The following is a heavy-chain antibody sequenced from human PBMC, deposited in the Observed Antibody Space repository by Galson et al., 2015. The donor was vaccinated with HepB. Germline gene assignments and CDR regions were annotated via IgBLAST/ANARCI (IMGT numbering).Heavy chain of an antibody. V-gene: IGHV1-8*01. Sequence: SVKVSCKASGYTFTSYDINWVRQATGQGLEWMGWMNPNSGNTGYAQKFQGRVTMTRNTSISTAYMELSSLRSEDTAVYYCARGLHIATDAFDIWGQGTMVTVSS. CDR3: ARGLHIATDAFDI. CDR2: MNPNSGNT. J-gene: IGHJ3*02. D-gene: IGHD5-12*01. CDR1: GYTFTSYD.